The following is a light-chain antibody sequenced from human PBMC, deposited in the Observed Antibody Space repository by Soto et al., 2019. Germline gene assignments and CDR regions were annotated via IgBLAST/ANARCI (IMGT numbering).Light chain of an antibody. CDR1: QSISSY. Sequence: DIQMTQSPSSLSASVGDRVTITCRASQSISSYLNWYQQKPGKAPKLLIYAASSLQSGVPSRFSGSGSGTDFTLTISSLQPDDFATYYCQQSYSTPLTFGEWTKVEIK. V-gene: IGKV1-39*01. CDR2: AAS. J-gene: IGKJ4*01. CDR3: QQSYSTPLT.